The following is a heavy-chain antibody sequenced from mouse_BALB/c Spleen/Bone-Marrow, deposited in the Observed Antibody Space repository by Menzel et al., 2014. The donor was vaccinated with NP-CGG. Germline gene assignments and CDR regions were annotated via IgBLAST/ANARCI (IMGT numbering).Heavy chain of an antibody. J-gene: IGHJ2*01. CDR3: AKKYGKGSDY. Sequence: VQLQQSGAVLVRPGASVKLSCKASGYTFTGYWMNWVRQTPGKGPEWIGMIDPSDSATHYNQMFKDKATLTVDKSSNTSYMIISSLTSEDSAVYYGAKKYGKGSDYWGQGTTLTVSS. CDR2: IDPSDSAT. V-gene: IGHV1-61*01. D-gene: IGHD2-10*02. CDR1: GYTFTGYW.